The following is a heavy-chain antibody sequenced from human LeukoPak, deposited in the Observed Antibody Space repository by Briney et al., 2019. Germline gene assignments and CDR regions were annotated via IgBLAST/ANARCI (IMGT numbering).Heavy chain of an antibody. V-gene: IGHV3-53*04. CDR3: ATGYSGYRRSYYYGMDV. D-gene: IGHD5-12*01. CDR1: GFTVSSNY. J-gene: IGHJ6*02. Sequence: GGSLRLSCAASGFTVSSNYMTWVRQAPGKGLEWVSLIYTDGSTYYADSVKGRFTISRHNSKNTLYIQMNSLGADDTAVYYCATGYSGYRRSYYYGMDVWGQGTTVTVSS. CDR2: IYTDGST.